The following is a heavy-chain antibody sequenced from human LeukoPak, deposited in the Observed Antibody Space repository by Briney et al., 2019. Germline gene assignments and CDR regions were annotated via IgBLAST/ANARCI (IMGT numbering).Heavy chain of an antibody. CDR3: AKRLYCSTSSCYGFDN. Sequence: GGSLRLSCAASGFTFSSYAMSWVRQAPGKGLEWVSAISGSASSTYYADSVKGRFTISRDNSKNTLHLQMNSLRAEDTAIYYCAKRLYCSTSSCYGFDNWGQGTLVTVSS. V-gene: IGHV3-23*01. CDR2: ISGSASST. D-gene: IGHD2-2*01. CDR1: GFTFSSYA. J-gene: IGHJ5*02.